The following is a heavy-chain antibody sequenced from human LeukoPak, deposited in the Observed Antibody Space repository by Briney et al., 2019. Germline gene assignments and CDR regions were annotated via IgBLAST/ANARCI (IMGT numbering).Heavy chain of an antibody. CDR1: GGTCSSYA. V-gene: IGHV1-69*04. CDR2: IIPILGIA. D-gene: IGHD6-6*01. Sequence: GASVKVSCKASGGTCSSYAISWVRQAPGQGLEWMGRIIPILGIANYAQKFQGRVTITADESTSTAYMELSSLRSEDTAVYYCARANSSSGDAFDIWGQGTMVTVSS. J-gene: IGHJ3*02. CDR3: ARANSSSGDAFDI.